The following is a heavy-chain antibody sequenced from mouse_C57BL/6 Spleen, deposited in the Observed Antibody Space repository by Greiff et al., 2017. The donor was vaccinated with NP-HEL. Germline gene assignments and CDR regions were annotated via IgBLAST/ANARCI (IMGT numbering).Heavy chain of an antibody. V-gene: IGHV3-1*01. D-gene: IGHD1-1*02. J-gene: IGHJ4*01. Sequence: EVQLQQSGPGMVKPSQSLSLTCTVTGYSITSGYDWHWIRHFPGNKLEWMGYISYSGSTNYNPSLKSRISITHDTSKNHFFLKLNSVTTEDTATYYCARSRVDYAMDYWGQGTSVTVSS. CDR2: ISYSGST. CDR1: GYSITSGYD. CDR3: ARSRVDYAMDY.